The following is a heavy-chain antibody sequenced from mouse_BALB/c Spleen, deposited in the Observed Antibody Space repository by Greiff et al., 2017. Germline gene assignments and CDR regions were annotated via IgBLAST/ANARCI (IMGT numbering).Heavy chain of an antibody. CDR2: IDPANGNT. Sequence: VQLKESGAELVKPGASVKLSCTASGFNIKDTYMHWVKQRPEQGLEWIGRIDPANGNTKYDPKFQGKASITADTSSNTAYLQLSSLTSEDTAVYYCARGHYDGDYYAMDYWGQGTSVTVSS. CDR3: ARGHYDGDYYAMDY. CDR1: GFNIKDTY. V-gene: IGHV14-3*02. D-gene: IGHD1-2*01. J-gene: IGHJ4*01.